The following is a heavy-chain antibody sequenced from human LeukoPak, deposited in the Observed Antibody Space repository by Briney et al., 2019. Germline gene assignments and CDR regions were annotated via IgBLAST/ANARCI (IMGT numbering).Heavy chain of an antibody. Sequence: ASVTVSCKASGYIFISYYIHWARQAPGQGLEWMGVINPSDGSTNYAQKYQDRVTMTRDTSTRTVYMQLSSLRSDDTAVYYCARSGWGFCGDWGQGTLVTVSS. J-gene: IGHJ4*02. D-gene: IGHD6-19*01. CDR2: INPSDGST. CDR3: ARSGWGFCGD. V-gene: IGHV1-46*01. CDR1: GYIFISYY.